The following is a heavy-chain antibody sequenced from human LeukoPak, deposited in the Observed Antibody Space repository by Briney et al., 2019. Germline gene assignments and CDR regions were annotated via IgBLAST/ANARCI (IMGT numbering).Heavy chain of an antibody. V-gene: IGHV1-18*01. D-gene: IGHD6-13*01. Sequence: GAVKDSSMASRYTFIMYGISGVRQALREGVERMGRISAYKGNTNYAQKIQGRVTMTTDTSTSTAYMELRRLRPDDTAVYYCTTVFSSSWYLEAIDYWGQGTLVTVSS. J-gene: IGHJ4*02. CDR3: TTVFSSSWYLEAIDY. CDR1: RYTFIMYG. CDR2: ISAYKGNT.